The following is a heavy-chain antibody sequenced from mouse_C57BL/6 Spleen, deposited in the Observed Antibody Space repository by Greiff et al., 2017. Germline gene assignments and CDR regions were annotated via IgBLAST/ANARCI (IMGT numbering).Heavy chain of an antibody. Sequence: EVQLQQSGPELVKPGASVKISCKASGYTFTDYYMNWVKQSHGESLEWIGDINPNNGGTSYNQKFKGKATLTVDKSSSTAYMELRSLTSDHSAVYSFSRGNYYGSSYPEFAVWGTGPTVTVSS. D-gene: IGHD1-1*01. CDR2: INPNNGGT. V-gene: IGHV1-26*01. CDR3: SRGNYYGSSYPEFAV. J-gene: IGHJ1*03. CDR1: GYTFTDYY.